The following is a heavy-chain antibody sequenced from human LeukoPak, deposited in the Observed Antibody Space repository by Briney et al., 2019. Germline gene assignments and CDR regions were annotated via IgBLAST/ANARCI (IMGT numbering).Heavy chain of an antibody. D-gene: IGHD3-10*01. V-gene: IGHV4-4*07. J-gene: IGHJ4*02. Sequence: SETLSLTCTVSGGSISNYYGSWIRQPAGKGLEWIGRIYSDGRTNYDLSLSSRLAMSVDTSKNQFSLKLSSVTAADTAVYYCARDLSSRGVISLDYWGQGTLVTVSS. CDR1: GGSISNYY. CDR3: ARDLSSRGVISLDY. CDR2: IYSDGRT.